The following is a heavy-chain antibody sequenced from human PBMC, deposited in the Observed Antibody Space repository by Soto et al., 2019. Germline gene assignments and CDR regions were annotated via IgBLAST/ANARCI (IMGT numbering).Heavy chain of an antibody. D-gene: IGHD3-3*01. Sequence: GGSLRLSCAASGFTFSSYGMHWVRQAPGKGLEWVAVISYDGSNKYYADSVKGRFTISRDNAKNSLYLQMNSLRAEDTALYYCAKEVRPIDYDFWSGYFYYYYYMDVWGKGTTVTVSS. CDR3: AKEVRPIDYDFWSGYFYYYYYMDV. V-gene: IGHV3-30*18. CDR1: GFTFSSYG. J-gene: IGHJ6*03. CDR2: ISYDGSNK.